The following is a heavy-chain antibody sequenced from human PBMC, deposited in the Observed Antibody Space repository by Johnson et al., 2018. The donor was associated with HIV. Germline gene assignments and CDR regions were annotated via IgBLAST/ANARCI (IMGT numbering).Heavy chain of an antibody. CDR2: IKQDGSEK. Sequence: VQLVESGGGLVQPGGSLRLSCAASGFTFSSYWMSWVRQAPGKGLEWVANIKQDGSEKYYVDSVKGRFTISRENPKTSLHLQMNSLRAEDTAVYYCARDITPHKEGDAFDIWGQGTMVTVSS. CDR3: ARDITPHKEGDAFDI. V-gene: IGHV3-7*03. D-gene: IGHD1-14*01. CDR1: GFTFSSYW. J-gene: IGHJ3*02.